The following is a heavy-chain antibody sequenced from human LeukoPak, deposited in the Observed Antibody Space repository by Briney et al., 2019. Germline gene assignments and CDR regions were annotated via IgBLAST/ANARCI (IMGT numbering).Heavy chain of an antibody. CDR2: ISSSGSTI. CDR3: ARDRMAAADWD. Sequence: GGSLRLSCAAYGFTFSSYEMNWVRQAPGKGLEWVSYISSSGSTIYYADSVKGRFTISRDNAKNSLYLQMNSLRAEDTAVYYCARDRMAAADWDWGQGTLVAVFS. D-gene: IGHD6-13*01. J-gene: IGHJ4*02. CDR1: GFTFSSYE. V-gene: IGHV3-48*03.